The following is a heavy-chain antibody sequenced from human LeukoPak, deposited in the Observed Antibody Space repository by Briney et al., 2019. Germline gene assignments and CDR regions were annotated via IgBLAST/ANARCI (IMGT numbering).Heavy chain of an antibody. CDR1: GFTFGSDW. J-gene: IGHJ4*02. Sequence: GGSLRLSCAASGFTFGSDWVNWVRQAPGKGLVWVSRIKTDGSSTSYADSVKGRFTISRDNAKNTLYLQMNSLRAEDTAVYYCAREHYSGYDSYFDYWGQGALVTVSS. CDR3: AREHYSGYDSYFDY. D-gene: IGHD5-12*01. V-gene: IGHV3-74*01. CDR2: IKTDGSST.